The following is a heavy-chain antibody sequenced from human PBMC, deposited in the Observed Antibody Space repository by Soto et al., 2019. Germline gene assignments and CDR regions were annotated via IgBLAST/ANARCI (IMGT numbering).Heavy chain of an antibody. CDR1: GFTFSSYD. CDR2: IWYDGSNK. D-gene: IGHD6-19*01. Sequence: QVQLVESGGGVVQPGRSLRLSCAASGFTFSSYDMHWVRQAPGKGLEWVAIIWYDGSNKYYADSVKGRVTISRDNSKNTLYLQVNSLRADDTAVYYCARSFRQWLVDYWGQGTVVTVSS. CDR3: ARSFRQWLVDY. J-gene: IGHJ4*02. V-gene: IGHV3-33*01.